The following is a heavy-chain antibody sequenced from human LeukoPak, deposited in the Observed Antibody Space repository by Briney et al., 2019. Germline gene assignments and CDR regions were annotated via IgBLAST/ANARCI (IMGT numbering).Heavy chain of an antibody. V-gene: IGHV3-33*01. CDR2: IWYDGSNK. Sequence: PGRSLRPSCAASGFTFSSYGMHWVRQAPGKGLEWVAVIWYDGSNKYYADSVKGRFTISRDNSKNTLYLQMNSLRAEDTAVYYCARPYDTRGYFPDYWGQGTLVTVSS. CDR3: ARPYDTRGYFPDY. D-gene: IGHD3-22*01. J-gene: IGHJ4*02. CDR1: GFTFSSYG.